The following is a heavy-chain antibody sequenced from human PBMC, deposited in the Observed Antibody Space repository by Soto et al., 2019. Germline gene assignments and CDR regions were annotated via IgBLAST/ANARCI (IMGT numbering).Heavy chain of an antibody. J-gene: IGHJ4*02. CDR1: GYAFTSYG. Sequence: QVPLVQSGPEVKNPGASVRVSCVASGYAFTSYGVNWVRQAPGQGLEWMGWIAPHSGRTTYLPKFQGRVTMTADVSTNTAYIELRSLTSDDTGTYFCARAATGSYHSAYWGQGTVVTVSS. D-gene: IGHD3-10*01. V-gene: IGHV1-18*04. CDR3: ARAATGSYHSAY. CDR2: IAPHSGRT.